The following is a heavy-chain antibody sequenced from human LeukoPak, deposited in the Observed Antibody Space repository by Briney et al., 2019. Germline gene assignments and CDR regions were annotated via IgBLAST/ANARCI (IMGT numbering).Heavy chain of an antibody. V-gene: IGHV3-74*01. Sequence: GGSLRLSCAASGFTFSSYWMHWVRQPPGKGLVWVSRINSDGGTTSYADSVKGRFAISRDNAKNSLYLQMNSLRAEDTALYYCAREVSEGFDFWGQGTLVTVSS. CDR3: AREVSEGFDF. D-gene: IGHD3-22*01. J-gene: IGHJ4*02. CDR1: GFTFSSYW. CDR2: INSDGGTT.